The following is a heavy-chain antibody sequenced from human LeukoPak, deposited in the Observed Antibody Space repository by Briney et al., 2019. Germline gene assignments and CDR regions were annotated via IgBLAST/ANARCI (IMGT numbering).Heavy chain of an antibody. V-gene: IGHV3-48*01. Sequence: PGGSLRLSCAASGFTFSSYSMNWVRQAPGKGLEWVSYISSSSSTIYYADSVKGRFTISRDNAKNSLYLQMNSLRVEDTVVYYCATGSQIREVDYWGQGTLVTVSS. CDR3: ATGSQIREVDY. CDR1: GFTFSSYS. CDR2: ISSSSSTI. J-gene: IGHJ4*02. D-gene: IGHD3-10*01.